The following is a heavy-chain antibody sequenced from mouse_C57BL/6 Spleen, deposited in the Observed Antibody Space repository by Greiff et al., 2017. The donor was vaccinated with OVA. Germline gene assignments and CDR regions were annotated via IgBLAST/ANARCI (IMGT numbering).Heavy chain of an antibody. V-gene: IGHV2-5*01. D-gene: IGHD1-1*01. CDR3: ARYYGSTGYFDV. J-gene: IGHJ1*03. Sequence: QVHVKQSGPGLVQPSQSLSITCTVSGFSLTSYGVHWVRQSPGKGLEWLGVIWRGGSTDYNAAFMSKLSITKDNSKSQVFFKMNSLQADDTAIYYCARYYGSTGYFDVWGTGTTVTVSS. CDR2: IWRGGST. CDR1: GFSLTSYG.